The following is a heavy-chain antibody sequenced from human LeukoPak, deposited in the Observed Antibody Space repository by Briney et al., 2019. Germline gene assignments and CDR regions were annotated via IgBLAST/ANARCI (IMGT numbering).Heavy chain of an antibody. V-gene: IGHV1-2*04. D-gene: IGHD6-13*01. CDR1: GYTFTGYY. CDR3: ARAKQLRAFDI. Sequence: ASVKVSCKASGYTFTGYYMHWVRQAPGQGLEWMGWINPNSGGTNYAQKFQGWVTMTRNTSISTAYMELSRLRSDDTAVYYCARAKQLRAFDIWGQGTMVTVSS. CDR2: INPNSGGT. J-gene: IGHJ3*02.